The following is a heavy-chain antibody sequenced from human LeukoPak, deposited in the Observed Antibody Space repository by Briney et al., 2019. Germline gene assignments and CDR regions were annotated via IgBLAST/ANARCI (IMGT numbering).Heavy chain of an antibody. D-gene: IGHD3-22*01. CDR2: IIPIFGTA. CDR1: GGTFSSYA. J-gene: IGHJ6*03. CDR3: ARDLHSSGSIYYYYMDV. V-gene: IGHV1-69*05. Sequence: ASVKVSCKAPGGTFSSYAISWVRQAPGQGLEWMGRIIPIFGTANYAQKFQGRVTITTDESTSTAYMELSSLRSEDTAVYYCARDLHSSGSIYYYYMDVWGKGTTVTVSS.